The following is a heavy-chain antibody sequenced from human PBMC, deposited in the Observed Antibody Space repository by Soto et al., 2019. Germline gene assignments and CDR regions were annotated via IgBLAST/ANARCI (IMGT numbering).Heavy chain of an antibody. CDR3: ARHLGWKNDAFDI. Sequence: EVQLVESGGGLIQPGGSLRLSCAASGFTVSSNYMSWVRQAPGKGLEWVSVIYSGGSTYYADSVKGRFTISRDNSKNTLYLQMNSLRAEDTAVYYCARHLGWKNDAFDIWGQVTMVTVSS. CDR2: IYSGGST. J-gene: IGHJ3*02. CDR1: GFTVSSNY. V-gene: IGHV3-53*01. D-gene: IGHD1-1*01.